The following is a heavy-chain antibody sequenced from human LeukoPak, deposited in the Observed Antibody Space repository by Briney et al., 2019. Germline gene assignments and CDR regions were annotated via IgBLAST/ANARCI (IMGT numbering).Heavy chain of an antibody. CDR1: GYTFPGYY. J-gene: IGHJ4*02. D-gene: IGHD6-6*01. CDR3: AREHSSSSGKVFDY. V-gene: IGHV1-2*02. CDR2: INPNSGAT. Sequence: GASVKVSCKASGYTFPGYYMHWVRHAPGQGLEWMGWINPNSGATNYAQKFQGRVTMTRDTSISTAYMELSRLKSDDTAVYYCAREHSSSSGKVFDYWGQGTLVTVSS.